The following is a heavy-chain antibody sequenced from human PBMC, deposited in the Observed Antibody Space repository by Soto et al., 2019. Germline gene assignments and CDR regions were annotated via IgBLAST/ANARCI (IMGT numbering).Heavy chain of an antibody. CDR2: IYYSGST. V-gene: IGHV4-59*01. D-gene: IGHD6-19*01. CDR3: ARVYENSGWADFDY. CDR1: GGSISSYY. J-gene: IGHJ4*02. Sequence: SETLSLTCTVSGGSISSYYWSWIRQPPGKGLEWIGYIYYSGSTNYNPSLKSRVTISVDTSKNQFSLKLSSVTAADTAVYYCARVYENSGWADFDYWGQGTLVTVSS.